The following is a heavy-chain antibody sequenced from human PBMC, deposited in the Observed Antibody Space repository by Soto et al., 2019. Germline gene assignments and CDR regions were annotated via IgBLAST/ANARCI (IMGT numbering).Heavy chain of an antibody. Sequence: QVQLVQSGAEVKKPGSSVKVSCNASGATFSSYAISWVRQAPGQGLEWVGGIIPIFGTANYAHKFQGRVTLTADETTSTAYMELSSMRSEDKAVYSCAREAYGSSSYYCYGMDDWGQGTTVTVSS. D-gene: IGHD6-6*01. CDR2: IIPIFGTA. V-gene: IGHV1-69*01. J-gene: IGHJ6*02. CDR1: GATFSSYA. CDR3: AREAYGSSSYYCYGMDD.